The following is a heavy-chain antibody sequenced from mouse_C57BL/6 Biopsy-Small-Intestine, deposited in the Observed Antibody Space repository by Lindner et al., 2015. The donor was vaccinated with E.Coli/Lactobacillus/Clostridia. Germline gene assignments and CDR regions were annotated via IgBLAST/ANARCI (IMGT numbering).Heavy chain of an antibody. CDR2: IDPEDGET. Sequence: VQLQESGAEFVKPGASVKLSCTASGFNIKDYYIHWVKQRTEQGLEWIGRIDPEDGETKYGPKFQGKATITADTSSNTAYLQLSSLTSEDTAVYYCTRMGIITAPLPDYWGQGTTLTVSS. V-gene: IGHV14-2*01. J-gene: IGHJ2*01. CDR1: GFNIKDYY. CDR3: TRMGIITAPLPDY. D-gene: IGHD1-1*01.